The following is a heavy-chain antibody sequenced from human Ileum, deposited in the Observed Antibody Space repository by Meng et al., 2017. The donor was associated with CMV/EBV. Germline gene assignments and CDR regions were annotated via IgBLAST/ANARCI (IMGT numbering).Heavy chain of an antibody. CDR3: EKGRASPDTSYFDL. D-gene: IGHD2-21*01. CDR1: GITFSDYA. V-gene: IGHV3-23*01. CDR2: INARGSTT. Sequence: GESLKISCATSGITFSDYALSWVRQAPGKGLEWVSSINARGSTTYYADSVKGRLTISRDNSNNTMYVQMNSLGVEDTAIYYYEKGRASPDTSYFDLWGQGTLVTVSS. J-gene: IGHJ4*02.